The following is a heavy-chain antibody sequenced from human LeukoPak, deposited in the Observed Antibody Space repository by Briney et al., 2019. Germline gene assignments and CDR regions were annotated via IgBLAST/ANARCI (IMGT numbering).Heavy chain of an antibody. V-gene: IGHV4-59*01. CDR3: ARDRPPGMDV. CDR2: IYYSGST. J-gene: IGHJ6*02. CDR1: GGSISSYY. Sequence: SETLSLTCTVSGGSISSYYWSWIRQPPGKGLEWIGYIYYSGSTNYNPSLKSRVTISVDMSKNQFSLKLSSVTAADTAVYYCARDRPPGMDVWGQGTTVTVSS.